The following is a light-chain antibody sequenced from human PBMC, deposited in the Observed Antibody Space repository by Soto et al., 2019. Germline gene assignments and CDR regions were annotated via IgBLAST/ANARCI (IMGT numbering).Light chain of an antibody. CDR1: HSISTW. V-gene: IGKV1-5*01. J-gene: IGKJ1*01. CDR2: DAS. CDR3: QQYNTYWP. Sequence: DIQMTQSPSTLSASVGDRVTITCRASHSISTWLAWYQQKPGKPPKLLIFDASTLQRGVPSRFSGSGSGTEFTLTISSLQPDDFASYYCQQYNTYWPFGQGTKVEVK.